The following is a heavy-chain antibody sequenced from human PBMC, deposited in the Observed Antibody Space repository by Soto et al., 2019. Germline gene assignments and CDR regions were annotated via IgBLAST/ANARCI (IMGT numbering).Heavy chain of an antibody. CDR2: IWYDGSNK. Sequence: QVQLVESGGGVVQPGRSLRLSCAASGFTFSSYGMHWVRQAPGKGLEWVAVIWYDGSNKYYADSVKGRFTISRDNSKNALDLQMNSLRAEDTAVYYCAGSSGYYVFGYWGQGTLVTVSS. CDR3: AGSSGYYVFGY. D-gene: IGHD3-22*01. CDR1: GFTFSSYG. V-gene: IGHV3-33*01. J-gene: IGHJ4*02.